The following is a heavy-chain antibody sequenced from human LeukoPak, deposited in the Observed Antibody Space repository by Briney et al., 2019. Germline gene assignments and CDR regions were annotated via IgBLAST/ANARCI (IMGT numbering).Heavy chain of an antibody. CDR1: GYTFTTYA. J-gene: IGHJ3*02. V-gene: IGHV1-69*13. D-gene: IGHD5-18*01. Sequence: SVKVSCTTSGYTFTTYAIHWVRQAPGQGLEWMGGIIPIFGTANYAQKFQGRVTITADESTSTAYMELSSLRSEDTAVYYCARVWKYSYGLDAFDIWGQGTMVTVSS. CDR3: ARVWKYSYGLDAFDI. CDR2: IIPIFGTA.